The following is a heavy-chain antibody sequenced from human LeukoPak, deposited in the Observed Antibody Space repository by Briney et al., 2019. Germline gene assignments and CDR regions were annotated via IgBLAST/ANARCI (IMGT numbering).Heavy chain of an antibody. CDR2: INPNSGGT. J-gene: IGHJ4*02. Sequence: GASVKVSCKASGYSFTGYYLHWVRQAPGQGLEWMGRINPNSGGTNYAQKFQGRVTMTRDTSISTAYLELSRLTSDDTAVYCCARDEDGDYWGQGTLVTVSS. V-gene: IGHV1-2*06. CDR3: ARDEDGDY. CDR1: GYSFTGYY.